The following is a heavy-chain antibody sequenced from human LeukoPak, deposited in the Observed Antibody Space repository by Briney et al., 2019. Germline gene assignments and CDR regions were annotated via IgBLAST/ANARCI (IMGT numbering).Heavy chain of an antibody. J-gene: IGHJ4*02. CDR2: IKQDGSEK. D-gene: IGHD3-10*01. Sequence: GGSLRLSCAASGFTFSSYWMSWVRQAPGKGLEWVANIKQDGSEKYYVDSVKGRFTISRDNAKNSLYLQMNSLRAEDTAVYYCARVILYGSGSYYIDYWGQGTLDTVSS. CDR3: ARVILYGSGSYYIDY. CDR1: GFTFSSYW. V-gene: IGHV3-7*03.